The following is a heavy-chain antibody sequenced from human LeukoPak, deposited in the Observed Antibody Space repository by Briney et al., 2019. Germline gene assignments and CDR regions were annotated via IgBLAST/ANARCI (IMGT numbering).Heavy chain of an antibody. CDR2: IYYTGST. D-gene: IGHD7-27*01. J-gene: IGHJ4*02. CDR1: GGSVSDYY. CDR3: ASRKLGNDY. V-gene: IGHV4-59*02. Sequence: SETLSLTCTISGGSVSDYYWSWIRQSPGKGLEWIGYIYYTGSTTYNPSLKSRVTISADTSKNQFSLKLSSVTAADTAVYYCASRKLGNDYWGQGTLVTVSS.